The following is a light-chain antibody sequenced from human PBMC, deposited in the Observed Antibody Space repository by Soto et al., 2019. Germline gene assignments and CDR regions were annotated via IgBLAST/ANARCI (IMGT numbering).Light chain of an antibody. CDR2: GAS. Sequence: EIAMTQSPAPLSVSPGERATLSCRASQSVSSNLAWYQQKPGQAPRLLIYGASTRATGIPARFSGSGSGTEFTLTISSLQSEDFAVYYCQQYNIWPWTFGQGTKVEIK. J-gene: IGKJ1*01. V-gene: IGKV3-15*01. CDR3: QQYNIWPWT. CDR1: QSVSSN.